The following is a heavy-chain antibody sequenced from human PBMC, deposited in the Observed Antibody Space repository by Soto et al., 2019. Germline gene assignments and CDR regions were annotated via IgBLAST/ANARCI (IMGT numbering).Heavy chain of an antibody. CDR1: GFTFSTSW. CDR2: INSDGTTI. J-gene: IGHJ4*02. V-gene: IGHV3-74*01. Sequence: EVQLVESGGDLIQPRGSLRISCAASGFTFSTSWMHWVRQAPGEGLAWVSRINSDGTTINYADSVKGRFTISRDNAKNTLYLQMNSLRADDTAVYYCAIAGSYRFDYWGQGTLVTVSS. CDR3: AIAGSYRFDY. D-gene: IGHD1-26*01.